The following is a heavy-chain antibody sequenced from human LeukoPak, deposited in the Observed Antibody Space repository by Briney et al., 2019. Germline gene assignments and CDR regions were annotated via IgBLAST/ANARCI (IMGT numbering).Heavy chain of an antibody. J-gene: IGHJ4*02. D-gene: IGHD1-26*01. Sequence: ASETLSLTCTVSGGSISSYYWSWIRQPPGKGLEWIGYIYYSGSTNYNPSLKSRVTISVDTSKNQFSLKLSSVTAADTAVYYCARGGYSGSYCRLLPLDYWGQGTLVTVSS. CDR1: GGSISSYY. CDR2: IYYSGST. CDR3: ARGGYSGSYCRLLPLDY. V-gene: IGHV4-59*01.